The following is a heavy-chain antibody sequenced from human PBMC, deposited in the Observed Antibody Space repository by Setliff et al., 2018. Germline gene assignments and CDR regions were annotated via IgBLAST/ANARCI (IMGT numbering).Heavy chain of an antibody. CDR1: GHIFSSYG. D-gene: IGHD2-15*01. CDR3: AISTLSICSGGSCPNAFDV. Sequence: ASVKVSCKASGHIFSSYGISWVRQAPGQGLEWMGWISSYNDVTNYEQRFQGRVTMTTDTSASAAYMDLRGLRSDDTAVYYCAISTLSICSGGSCPNAFDVWGQGTMVTVSS. V-gene: IGHV1-18*01. J-gene: IGHJ3*01. CDR2: ISSYNDVT.